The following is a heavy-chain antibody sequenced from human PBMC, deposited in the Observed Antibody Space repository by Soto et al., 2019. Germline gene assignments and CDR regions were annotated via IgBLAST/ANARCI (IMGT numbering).Heavy chain of an antibody. Sequence: PGGSLRLSCAASGFTFSSYGMHWVRQAPGKGLEWVAVISYDGSNKYYADSVKGRFTISRDNSKNTLYLQMNSLRAEDTAVYYCAKAYDFWSGYSPYYYYYGMDVWGQGTTVTVSS. D-gene: IGHD3-3*01. V-gene: IGHV3-30*18. CDR1: GFTFSSYG. J-gene: IGHJ6*02. CDR3: AKAYDFWSGYSPYYYYYGMDV. CDR2: ISYDGSNK.